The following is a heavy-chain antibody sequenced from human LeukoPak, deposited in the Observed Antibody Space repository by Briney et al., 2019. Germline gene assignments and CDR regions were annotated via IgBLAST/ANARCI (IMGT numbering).Heavy chain of an antibody. CDR3: ASHSGGYAY. CDR2: VYYSGGT. V-gene: IGHV4-30-4*07. D-gene: IGHD5-12*01. CDR1: GGSISSGAYS. Sequence: SGTLSLTCAVSGGSISSGAYSWSWIRQPPRKGLEWIGYVYYSGGTYYNPSLKGRATISVDTSKNQFSLKLSSVTAADTAVYYCASHSGGYAYWGQGTLVTVSS. J-gene: IGHJ4*02.